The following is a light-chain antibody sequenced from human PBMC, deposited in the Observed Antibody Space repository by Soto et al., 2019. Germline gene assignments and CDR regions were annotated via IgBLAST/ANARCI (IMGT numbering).Light chain of an antibody. CDR2: EVS. CDR1: NSDVGSYNR. V-gene: IGLV2-18*02. J-gene: IGLJ1*01. Sequence: QSALTQPPSVSGSPGRSVTISCTGTNSDVGSYNRVSWYQQPPGTAPKLMIYEVSNRPSGVPDRFSGSKSGNTASLTISGLQAEDEADYYCSSYTSSSPYVFGTGTKLTVL. CDR3: SSYTSSSPYV.